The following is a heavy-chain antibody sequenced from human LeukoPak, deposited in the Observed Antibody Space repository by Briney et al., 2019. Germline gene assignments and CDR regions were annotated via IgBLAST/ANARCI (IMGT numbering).Heavy chain of an antibody. D-gene: IGHD3-16*01. CDR1: GYTFTSYG. CDR2: ISAYNGNT. V-gene: IGHV1-18*01. Sequence: ASVKVSCKASGYTFTSYGISWVRQAPGQGLEWMGWISAYNGNTNYAQKLQGRVTMTTDTSTSTAYMELRSLRSDDTAVYYCARRDYDYVWGSYDFNYWGQGTLVTVSS. CDR3: ARRDYDYVWGSYDFNY. J-gene: IGHJ4*02.